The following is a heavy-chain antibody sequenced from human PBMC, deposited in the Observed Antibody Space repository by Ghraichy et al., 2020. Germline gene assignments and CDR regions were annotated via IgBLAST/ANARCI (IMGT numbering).Heavy chain of an antibody. D-gene: IGHD2-21*02. CDR2: INHSGST. J-gene: IGHJ4*02. CDR1: GGSFSGYY. CDR3: ARRVVVTASGRSGVDY. Sequence: SQTLSLTCAVYGGSFSGYYWSWIRQPPGKGLEWIGEINHSGSTNYNPSLKSRVTISVDTSKNQFSLKLSSVTAADTAVYYCARRVVVTASGRSGVDYWGQGTLVTVSS. V-gene: IGHV4-34*01.